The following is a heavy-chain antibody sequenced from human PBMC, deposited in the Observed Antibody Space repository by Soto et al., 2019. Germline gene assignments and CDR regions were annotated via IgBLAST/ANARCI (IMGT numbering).Heavy chain of an antibody. V-gene: IGHV3-48*01. Sequence: EVQLVESGGGLVQPGGSLRLCCAASGLTFSSYSRNWVRQAPGKGLEWVSYISSSSSTIYYADSVKGRFTISRDNAKNSLYLQMNCLRAEDTAVYYCARDLNYGPFDYWGQGTLVTVSS. CDR3: ARDLNYGPFDY. D-gene: IGHD4-17*01. CDR1: GLTFSSYS. J-gene: IGHJ4*02. CDR2: ISSSSSTI.